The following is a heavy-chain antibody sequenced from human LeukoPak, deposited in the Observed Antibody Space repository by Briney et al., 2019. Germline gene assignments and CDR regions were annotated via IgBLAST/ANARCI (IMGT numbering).Heavy chain of an antibody. CDR1: GFLFSDYE. Sequence: GGSLRLSCGASGFLFSDYEMNWVRQAPGKGLEWISSISTRGGTIYYADSVEGRLTISRDNAKNALYLQMNSLRVEDTAFYYCVRGGYSYGYDFDYWGQGTLVAVSP. CDR3: VRGGYSYGYDFDY. J-gene: IGHJ4*02. CDR2: ISTRGGTI. D-gene: IGHD5-18*01. V-gene: IGHV3-48*03.